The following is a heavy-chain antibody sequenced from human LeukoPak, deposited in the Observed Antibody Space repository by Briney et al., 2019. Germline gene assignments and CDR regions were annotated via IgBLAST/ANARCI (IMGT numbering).Heavy chain of an antibody. CDR2: TSSSGGAT. Sequence: PGGSLRLSCAASGFIFSDYYMSWIRQVPGKGLEWVSYTSSSGGATYYAGFVKGRFTVSRDNAKNSVYLQLSSLRAEDTAVYYCARGHYGLDVWGQGTTVTVSS. J-gene: IGHJ6*02. CDR3: ARGHYGLDV. V-gene: IGHV3-11*01. CDR1: GFIFSDYY.